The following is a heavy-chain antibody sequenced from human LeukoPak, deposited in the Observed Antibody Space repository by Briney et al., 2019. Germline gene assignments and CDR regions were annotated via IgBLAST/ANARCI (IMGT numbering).Heavy chain of an antibody. J-gene: IGHJ4*02. Sequence: GGSLRLSCAASGFTFSSYGMHWVRQAPGKGLDWVAFIRYDGSNKYYADSVKGRFTISRDNSKNTLYLQMNSLRAEDTAVYYCAKDWNWKEIRVSYFDYWGQGTLVTVSS. V-gene: IGHV3-30*02. CDR2: IRYDGSNK. CDR1: GFTFSSYG. D-gene: IGHD1-1*01. CDR3: AKDWNWKEIRVSYFDY.